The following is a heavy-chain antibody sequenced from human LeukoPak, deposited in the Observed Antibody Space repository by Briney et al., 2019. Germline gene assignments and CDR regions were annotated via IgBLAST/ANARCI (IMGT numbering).Heavy chain of an antibody. V-gene: IGHV3-9*01. J-gene: IGHJ4*02. Sequence: GGSLRLSCAASGFIFDDYAMHWVRQAPGKGLEWVSGISWKSGIIDYADSVKGRFTISRDNAKNSLFLEMHSLRAEDTASYFCANCRGYSYGYWEDWGPGALVTVSS. CDR3: ANCRGYSYGYWED. CDR2: ISWKSGII. CDR1: GFIFDDYA. D-gene: IGHD5-18*01.